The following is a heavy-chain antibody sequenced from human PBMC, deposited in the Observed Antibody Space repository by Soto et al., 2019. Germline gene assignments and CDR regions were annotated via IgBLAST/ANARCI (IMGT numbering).Heavy chain of an antibody. CDR1: GFAFNIYS. CDR3: ARGRNWFDS. J-gene: IGHJ5*01. V-gene: IGHV3-48*02. CDR2: IDSKNGYI. Sequence: GGCLRLSWEAAGFAFNIYSINGVRQAPGKGLEWVSYIDSKNGYIHYADSVKGRFTISRDNAKNSLYLQMDYLSDEDTAVYYCARGRNWFDSWG.